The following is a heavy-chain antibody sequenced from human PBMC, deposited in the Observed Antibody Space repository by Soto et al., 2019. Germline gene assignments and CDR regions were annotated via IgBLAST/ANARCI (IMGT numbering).Heavy chain of an antibody. CDR3: ARGGYSYGYVRY. J-gene: IGHJ4*02. CDR1: GYTFTSCD. CDR2: MNPNSGNT. D-gene: IGHD5-18*01. Sequence: ASVKVSCKASGYTFTSCDINWVRQATGQGLEWMGWMNPNSGNTGYAQKFQGRVTMTRNTSISTAYMELSSVRSEDTAVYYCARGGYSYGYVRYWGQGTLVTVSS. V-gene: IGHV1-8*01.